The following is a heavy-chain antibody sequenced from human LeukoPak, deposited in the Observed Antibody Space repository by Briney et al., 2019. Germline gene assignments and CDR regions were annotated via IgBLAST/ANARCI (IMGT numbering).Heavy chain of an antibody. CDR3: ARLGDEYYDSSGYHNYYYYYMDV. V-gene: IGHV4-39*01. CDR2: IYYSGST. CDR1: GGSISSSSYY. Sequence: PSETLSLTCTVSGGSISSSSYYWGWIRQPPGKGLEWIGSIYYSGSTYYNPSLKSRVTISVDTSKNQFSLKLSSVTAADTAVYYCARLGDEYYDSSGYHNYYYYYMDVWGKGTTVTISS. J-gene: IGHJ6*03. D-gene: IGHD3-22*01.